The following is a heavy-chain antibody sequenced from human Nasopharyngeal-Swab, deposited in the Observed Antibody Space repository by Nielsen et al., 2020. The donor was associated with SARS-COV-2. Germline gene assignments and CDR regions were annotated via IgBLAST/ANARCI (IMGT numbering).Heavy chain of an antibody. J-gene: IGHJ6*03. CDR3: ARARGAYGDYYYYYYTDV. D-gene: IGHD4-17*01. CDR1: GDSVSSSSAA. Sequence: SQTIPLTWAISGDSVSSSSAAWNWIRQSPSRGLEWLGRTYYKSKWYNDYAVSVKSRITINPDTSKNQFSLHLNSVTPEDTAVYYCARARGAYGDYYYYYYTDVWGKGTTVTVSS. V-gene: IGHV6-1*01. CDR2: TYYKSKWYN.